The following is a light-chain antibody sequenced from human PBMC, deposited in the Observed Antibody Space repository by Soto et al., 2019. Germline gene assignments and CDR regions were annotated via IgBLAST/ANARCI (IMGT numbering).Light chain of an antibody. CDR3: MSYAGGNRFV. CDR2: QVT. CDR1: INDVGGYNY. V-gene: IGLV2-8*01. J-gene: IGLJ1*01. Sequence: QSALTQPTSASGSPGQSVTISCAGTINDVGGYNYVSWYQQHPGKVPQLMIYQVTKRPSGVPDRFSASKSDTTASLTICGLQADDEGDYYCMSYAGGNRFVFGTGTKVTVL.